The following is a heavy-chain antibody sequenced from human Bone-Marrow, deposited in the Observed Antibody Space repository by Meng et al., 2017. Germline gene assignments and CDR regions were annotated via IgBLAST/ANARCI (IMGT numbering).Heavy chain of an antibody. CDR1: GGSISSGDYY. Sequence: QVQLQESGPGLVKPSQTLSLTCTVSGGSISSGDYYWSWIRQPPGKGLEWIGYIYYSGSTYYNPSLKSRVTISVDTSKNQFSLKLSSVTAADTAVYYCASDLRYYYDSSGYYSTRVYYFDYWGQGTLVTVSS. V-gene: IGHV4-30-4*01. J-gene: IGHJ4*02. CDR3: ASDLRYYYDSSGYYSTRVYYFDY. D-gene: IGHD3-22*01. CDR2: IYYSGST.